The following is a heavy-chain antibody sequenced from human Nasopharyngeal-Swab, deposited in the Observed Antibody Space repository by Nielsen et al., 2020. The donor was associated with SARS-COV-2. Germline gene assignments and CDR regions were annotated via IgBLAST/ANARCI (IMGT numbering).Heavy chain of an antibody. CDR3: EGIWSSNDAFDF. CDR2: ISGDGSAT. Sequence: GGSLRLSCVASGFNFSSYWMNWVRQVPGKGLVWVSRISGDGSATSYADSVQGRFTISRDNARNTVFLQMNSLREEDTAVYYCEGIWSSNDAFDFWGQGTMVTVSS. D-gene: IGHD2-15*01. V-gene: IGHV3-74*01. CDR1: GFNFSSYW. J-gene: IGHJ3*01.